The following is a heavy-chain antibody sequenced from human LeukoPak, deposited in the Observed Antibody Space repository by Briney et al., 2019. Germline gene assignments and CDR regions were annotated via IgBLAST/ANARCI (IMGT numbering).Heavy chain of an antibody. CDR2: INHSGST. J-gene: IGHJ6*02. V-gene: IGHV4-34*01. Sequence: SETPSLTCAVYGGSFSGYYWSWIRQPPGKGLEWIGEINHSGSTNYNPSLKSRVTISVDTSKNQFSLKLSSVTAADTAVYYCARVRRWIQLWYGMDVWGQGTTVTVSS. D-gene: IGHD5-18*01. CDR3: ARVRRWIQLWYGMDV. CDR1: GGSFSGYY.